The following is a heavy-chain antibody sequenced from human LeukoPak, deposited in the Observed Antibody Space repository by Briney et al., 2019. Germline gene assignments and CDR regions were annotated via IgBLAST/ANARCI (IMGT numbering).Heavy chain of an antibody. CDR3: AKDATEYGDSHFDC. V-gene: IGHV3-33*06. CDR1: GFTFSSYG. D-gene: IGHD4-17*01. Sequence: GRSLRLSCAASGFTFSSYGMHWVRQAPGKGLEWVAVIWNDGSHEYYADSEKGRFTISRGNSRNTVYLQMSDLRGEDTAVYYCAKDATEYGDSHFDCWGQGSLVTVSS. J-gene: IGHJ4*02. CDR2: IWNDGSHE.